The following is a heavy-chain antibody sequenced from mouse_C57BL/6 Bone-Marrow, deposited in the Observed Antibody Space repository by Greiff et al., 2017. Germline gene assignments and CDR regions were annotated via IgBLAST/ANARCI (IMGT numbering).Heavy chain of an antibody. V-gene: IGHV8-12*01. Sequence: QVQLKESGPGILQSSQTLSLTCSFSGFSLRTSGMGVSWIRQPSGKGLEWLAHIYWDDDKRYNPSLKSRLTLSTDTSRKQVFLKITSVDTADTATYYCARRALTAQSYYFDYWGQGTTRTVSS. CDR3: ARRALTAQSYYFDY. CDR2: IYWDDDK. D-gene: IGHD3-2*02. J-gene: IGHJ2*01. CDR1: GFSLRTSGMG.